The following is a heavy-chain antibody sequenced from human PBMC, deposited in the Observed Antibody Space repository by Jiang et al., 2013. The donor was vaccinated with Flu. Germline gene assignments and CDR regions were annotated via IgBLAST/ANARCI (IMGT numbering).Heavy chain of an antibody. Sequence: HSGSTNYNPSLKSRVTISVDTSKNQFSLKLSSVTAADTAVYYCARPRRSHCTNGVCYRPHLNGGAFDIWGQGTMVTVSS. CDR2: HSGST. J-gene: IGHJ3*02. CDR3: ARPRRSHCTNGVCYRPHLNGGAFDI. V-gene: IGHV4-34*01. D-gene: IGHD2-8*01.